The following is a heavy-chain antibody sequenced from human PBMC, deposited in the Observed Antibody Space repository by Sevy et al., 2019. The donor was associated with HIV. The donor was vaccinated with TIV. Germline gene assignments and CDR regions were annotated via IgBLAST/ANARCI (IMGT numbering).Heavy chain of an antibody. Sequence: GGSLRLSCVVPGFTFGGYWMTWVRQAPGKGLEWVANIKQTGSDKYYVDSVKGRFTISRDNAKNSLYLQMNSLRVDDTAVYYCARGSLGGVLARFDYWGRGTQVTVSS. CDR3: ARGSLGGVLARFDY. CDR2: IKQTGSDK. V-gene: IGHV3-7*03. J-gene: IGHJ4*02. D-gene: IGHD3-16*01. CDR1: GFTFGGYW.